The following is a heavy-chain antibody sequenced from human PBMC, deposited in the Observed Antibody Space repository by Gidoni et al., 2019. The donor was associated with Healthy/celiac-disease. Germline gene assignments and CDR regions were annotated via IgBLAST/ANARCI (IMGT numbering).Heavy chain of an antibody. D-gene: IGHD3-10*01. Sequence: EVQLLESGGGLVQLGGSLRLSCAASGFTFSSYAMSWVRQAPGKGLEGVSAISGSGGSTYYADSVKGRFTISRDNSKNTLYLQMNSLRAEDTAVYYCARGDRGAFDIWGQGTMVTVSS. CDR2: ISGSGGST. CDR3: ARGDRGAFDI. V-gene: IGHV3-23*01. J-gene: IGHJ3*02. CDR1: GFTFSSYA.